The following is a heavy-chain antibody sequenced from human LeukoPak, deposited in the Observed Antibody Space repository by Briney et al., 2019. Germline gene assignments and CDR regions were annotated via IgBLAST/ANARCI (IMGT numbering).Heavy chain of an antibody. CDR2: ISYDGSNK. V-gene: IGHV3-30-3*02. CDR3: AKTRTEHYDFWCGYSPVQY. J-gene: IGHJ4*02. CDR1: GFTFSSYA. Sequence: GGSLRLSCAASGFTFSSYAMHWVRQAPGKGLEWVAVISYDGSNKYYADSVKGRFTISRDNSKNTLYLQMNNLRTEDTAVYYCAKTRTEHYDFWCGYSPVQYWGQGTLVTVSS. D-gene: IGHD3-3*01.